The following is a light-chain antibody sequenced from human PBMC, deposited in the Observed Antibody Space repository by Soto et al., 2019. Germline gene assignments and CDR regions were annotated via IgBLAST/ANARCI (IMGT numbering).Light chain of an antibody. V-gene: IGKV3-20*01. CDR2: GAS. CDR3: HQYGSSPRT. CDR1: QRVNSDY. Sequence: EIVLTQSPGTLSLSPCEGATLSCRASQRVNSDYLAWYQQKPGQAPRLVIHGASTRATGIPDRFTGSGSGTDFTLTIRRLEPEDFAVYYCHQYGSSPRTFGQGTKVDIK. J-gene: IGKJ1*01.